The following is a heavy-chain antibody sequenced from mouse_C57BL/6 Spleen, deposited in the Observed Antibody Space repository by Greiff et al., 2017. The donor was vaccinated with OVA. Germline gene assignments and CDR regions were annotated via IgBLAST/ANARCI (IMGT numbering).Heavy chain of an antibody. D-gene: IGHD6-5*01. CDR1: GFTFSSYG. J-gene: IGHJ2*01. CDR3: ARPGSPIQSYFDY. Sequence: EVMLVESGGDLVKPGGSLKLSCAASGFTFSSYGMSWVRQTPDKRLEWVATISSGGSYTYYPDSVKGRFTISRDNAKNTLYLQMSSLKSEDTAMYYCARPGSPIQSYFDYWGQGTTLTVSS. CDR2: ISSGGSYT. V-gene: IGHV5-6*01.